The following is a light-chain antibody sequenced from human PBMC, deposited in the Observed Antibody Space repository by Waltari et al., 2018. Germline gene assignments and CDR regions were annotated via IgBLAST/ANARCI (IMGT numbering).Light chain of an antibody. CDR1: QGIRND. CDR3: LQDSNYPFT. J-gene: IGKJ3*01. Sequence: ALQITQSPSSLSASVGDRVTITCRASQGIRNDLGWYQQKPGKPPKLLIYAASTLQTGVPSRFSGSGFGTDFTLTISSLQPADVATYYCLQDSNYPFTFGPGTKVDIK. CDR2: AAS. V-gene: IGKV1-6*02.